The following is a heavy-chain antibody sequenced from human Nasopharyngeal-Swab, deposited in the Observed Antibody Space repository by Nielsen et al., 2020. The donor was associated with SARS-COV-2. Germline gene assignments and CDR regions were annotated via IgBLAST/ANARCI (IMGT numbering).Heavy chain of an antibody. CDR1: GFTFSSYW. J-gene: IGHJ4*02. V-gene: IGHV3-7*01. CDR2: IRQDGSEK. Sequence: GGSLRLSCAASGFTFSSYWMSWVRQAPGKGLEWVANIRQDGSEKYYVDSVKGRFTISRDNAKNSLYLQMNSLRAEDTAVYYCARHYAYVWGSYRPFDYWGQGTLVTVSS. D-gene: IGHD3-16*02. CDR3: ARHYAYVWGSYRPFDY.